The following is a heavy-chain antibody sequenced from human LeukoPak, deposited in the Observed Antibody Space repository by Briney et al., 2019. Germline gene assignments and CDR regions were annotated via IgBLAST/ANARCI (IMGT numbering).Heavy chain of an antibody. Sequence: PSETLSLTCTVSGGSISSYYWSWIRQPAGKGLEWIGRIYTSGSTNYNPSLKSRVTISVDTSKNQFSLKLSSVTAADTAVYYCARLWDIVVVPAADGRGYYFDYWGQGTLVTVSS. CDR1: GGSISSYY. CDR3: ARLWDIVVVPAADGRGYYFDY. J-gene: IGHJ4*02. D-gene: IGHD2-2*01. V-gene: IGHV4-4*07. CDR2: IYTSGST.